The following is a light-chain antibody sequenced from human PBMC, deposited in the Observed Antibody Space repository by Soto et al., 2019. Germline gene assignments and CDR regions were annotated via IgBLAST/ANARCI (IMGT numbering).Light chain of an antibody. J-gene: IGLJ1*01. CDR1: STDFVSYNR. CDR2: EVS. V-gene: IGLV2-18*02. CDR3: SSYTTTNTYV. Sequence: QSALTQPPSVSGSPGQSVTISCTGTSTDFVSYNRVSWYQQPPGTAPKLMIYEVSKRPSGVPDRFSGSKSGNTASLTISGLQAADDADYYCSSYTTTNTYVFGTGTKVTVL.